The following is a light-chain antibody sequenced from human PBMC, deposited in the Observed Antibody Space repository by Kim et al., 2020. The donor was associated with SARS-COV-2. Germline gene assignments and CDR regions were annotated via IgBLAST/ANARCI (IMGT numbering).Light chain of an antibody. Sequence: SPGQTARITCSGDALPKKYVYWYQQKSVQAPILVIYEDNKRSSGIPDRFSGSTSGTVAILTIRGAQVADEADYYCYSTDTTGHQRVVCGGTQLTVL. J-gene: IGLJ3*02. CDR3: YSTDTTGHQRV. CDR2: EDN. V-gene: IGLV3-10*01. CDR1: ALPKKY.